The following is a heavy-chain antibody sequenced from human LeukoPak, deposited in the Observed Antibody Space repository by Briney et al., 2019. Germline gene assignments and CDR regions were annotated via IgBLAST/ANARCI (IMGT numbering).Heavy chain of an antibody. CDR2: IYYSGST. CDR1: GGSISSSYYY. D-gene: IGHD6-19*01. Sequence: SETLSLTCTVSGGSISSSYYYWGWIRQPPGKGLEWIGSIYYSGSTYYNPSLKSRVTISVDTSKNQFSLKLRSVTAADTAVYYCAGIDSSGPYWYFDLWGRGTLVTVSS. V-gene: IGHV4-39*07. J-gene: IGHJ2*01. CDR3: AGIDSSGPYWYFDL.